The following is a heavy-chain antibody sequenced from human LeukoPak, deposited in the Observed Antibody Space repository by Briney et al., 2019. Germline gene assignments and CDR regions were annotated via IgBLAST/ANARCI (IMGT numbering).Heavy chain of an antibody. J-gene: IGHJ5*02. CDR1: GYTFSGYY. Sequence: GASVKVSCKASGYTFSGYYMHWVRQAPGQGLEWMGWISAYNGNTNYAQKLQGRVTMTTDTSTSTAYMELRSLRSDDTAVYYCARDRSPDSSGTWDNNWFDPWGQGTLVTVSS. D-gene: IGHD3-22*01. CDR3: ARDRSPDSSGTWDNNWFDP. CDR2: ISAYNGNT. V-gene: IGHV1-18*04.